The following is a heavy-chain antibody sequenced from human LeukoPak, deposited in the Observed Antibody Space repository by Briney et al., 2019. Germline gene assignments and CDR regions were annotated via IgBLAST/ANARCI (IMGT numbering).Heavy chain of an antibody. J-gene: IGHJ4*02. D-gene: IGHD6-19*01. Sequence: GGSLRLSCAASGLTFSSYGMSWVRQAPGRGLEWVSAISTTGGTTYYADSVRGRFTISRDNSRNTLYLQMNSLRAEDTAVYYCTAVAGDYWGQGTLVTVSS. V-gene: IGHV3-23*01. CDR1: GLTFSSYG. CDR3: TAVAGDY. CDR2: ISTTGGTT.